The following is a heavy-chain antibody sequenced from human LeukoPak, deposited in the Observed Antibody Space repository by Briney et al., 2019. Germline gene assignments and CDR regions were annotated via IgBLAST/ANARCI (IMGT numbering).Heavy chain of an antibody. J-gene: IGHJ6*02. CDR1: GFTVSSNY. D-gene: IGHD2-21*02. V-gene: IGHV3-53*01. CDR2: IYSGGST. CDR3: ARGRSDPYYYYGMDV. Sequence: GGSLRLSCAASGFTVSSNYMSWARQAPGKGLEWVSVIYSGGSTYYADSVKGRFTISRDNSKNTLYLQMNSLRAEDTAVYYCARGRSDPYYYYGMDVWGQGTTVTVSS.